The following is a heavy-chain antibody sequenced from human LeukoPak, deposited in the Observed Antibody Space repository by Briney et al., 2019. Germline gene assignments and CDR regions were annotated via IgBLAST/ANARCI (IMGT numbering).Heavy chain of an antibody. D-gene: IGHD3-22*01. Sequence: GASVKVSCKASGYTFTGYYMHWVRQAPGQGLERKGWINPNSGGTNYAQKFQGRVTMTRDTSISTAYMELSRLRSDDTAVYYCARETYYYDSSGYYYYFDYWGQGTLVTVSS. CDR2: INPNSGGT. CDR3: ARETYYYDSSGYYYYFDY. V-gene: IGHV1-2*02. CDR1: GYTFTGYY. J-gene: IGHJ4*02.